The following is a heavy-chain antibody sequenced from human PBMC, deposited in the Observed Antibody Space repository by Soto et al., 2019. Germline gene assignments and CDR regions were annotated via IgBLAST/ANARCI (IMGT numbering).Heavy chain of an antibody. Sequence: ASVKVSCKASGYTFTGYYMHWVRQAPGQGLEWMGWINPNSGGTNYAQKFQGWVTMTRDTSISTAYMELSSLRSEDTAVYYCARTLRAQTVGADPAPGSGFDYWGQGTLVTVSS. CDR2: INPNSGGT. D-gene: IGHD1-26*01. CDR1: GYTFTGYY. CDR3: ARTLRAQTVGADPAPGSGFDY. J-gene: IGHJ4*02. V-gene: IGHV1-2*04.